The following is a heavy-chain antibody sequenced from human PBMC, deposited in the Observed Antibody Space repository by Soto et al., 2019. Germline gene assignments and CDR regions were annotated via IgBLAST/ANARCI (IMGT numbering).Heavy chain of an antibody. CDR3: ARGIGGAADY. J-gene: IGHJ4*02. CDR2: IIPILGIA. V-gene: IGHV1-69*02. Sequence: QVQLVQSGAEVKKPGSSVKVSCKASGGTFSSYTISWVRQAPGQGLEWMGRIIPILGIANYAQKFQGRVTITADKSTSEDYMEVSSVRYEDTAGYYCARGIGGAADYWGQGTPVPVSS. D-gene: IGHD1-26*01. CDR1: GGTFSSYT.